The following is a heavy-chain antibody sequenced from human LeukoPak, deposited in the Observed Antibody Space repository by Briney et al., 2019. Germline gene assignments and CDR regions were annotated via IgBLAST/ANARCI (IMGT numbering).Heavy chain of an antibody. J-gene: IGHJ5*02. CDR2: IYHSGST. CDR1: GYSISSGYY. D-gene: IGHD6-19*01. V-gene: IGHV4-38-2*02. Sequence: SETLSLTCTVSGYSISSGYYWGWIRQPPGKGLEWIGSIYHSGSTYYNPSLKSRVTISVDTSKNRFSLKLSSVTAADTAVYYCARSSGWSSNWFDPWGQGTLVTVSS. CDR3: ARSSGWSSNWFDP.